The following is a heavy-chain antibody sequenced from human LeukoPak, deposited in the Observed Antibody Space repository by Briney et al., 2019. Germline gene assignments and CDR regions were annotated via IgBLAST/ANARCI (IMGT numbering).Heavy chain of an antibody. Sequence: GGSLRLSHAASGFTFSDYSMNWIRQAPGKGLEWVSYVSRGGDYTNYADSVKGRVTTSRDNARNSLFQQMNSLRAEDTAVYYCARRGGSSRGSQGDDYWGQGTQVTVSS. CDR2: VSRGGDYT. D-gene: IGHD6-13*01. CDR3: ARRGGSSRGSQGDDY. V-gene: IGHV3-11*03. CDR1: GFTFSDYS. J-gene: IGHJ4*02.